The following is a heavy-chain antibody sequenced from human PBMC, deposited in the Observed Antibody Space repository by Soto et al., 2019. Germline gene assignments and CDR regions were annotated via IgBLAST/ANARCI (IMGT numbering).Heavy chain of an antibody. Sequence: EVQLVESGGGLVQPGGSLRLSCAASGFTFSSYWMCWVRQAPGKGLEWVANIKQDGSDKYYVDSVKGRFTISRDNAKNSLFLIMNSLRAEDTAVYYCARVGSGRFGELSVSYYCYMDVWGKGTTVTVSS. CDR2: IKQDGSDK. J-gene: IGHJ6*03. CDR3: ARVGSGRFGELSVSYYCYMDV. V-gene: IGHV3-7*01. CDR1: GFTFSSYW. D-gene: IGHD3-10*01.